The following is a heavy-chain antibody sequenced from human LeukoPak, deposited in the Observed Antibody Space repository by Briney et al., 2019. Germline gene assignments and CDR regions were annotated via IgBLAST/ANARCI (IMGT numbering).Heavy chain of an antibody. CDR2: INPKSGGT. V-gene: IGHV1-2*02. CDR1: GYTFTGHF. Sequence: GASVKVSCKASGYTFTGHFMHWVRQAPGQGLEWMGWINPKSGGTNYAQKFQGRVTMTRDTSISTAYMELRRLRPDDTAVYYCARDLSRLAFYDSSGFDFDFWGQGTLVTVSS. J-gene: IGHJ4*02. CDR3: ARDLSRLAFYDSSGFDFDF. D-gene: IGHD3-22*01.